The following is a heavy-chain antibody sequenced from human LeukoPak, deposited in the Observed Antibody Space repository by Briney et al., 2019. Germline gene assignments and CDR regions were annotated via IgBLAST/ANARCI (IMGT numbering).Heavy chain of an antibody. D-gene: IGHD1-26*01. CDR1: GYTFTGYY. CDR2: INPNSGGT. J-gene: IGHJ6*03. Sequence: ALVKVSCKASGYTFTGYYMHWVRQAPGQGLEWMGWINPNSGGTNYAQKFQGRVTMTRDTSISTAYMELSRLRSDDTAVYYCARRSRIVGATSYYYYYMDVWGKGTTVTVSS. CDR3: ARRSRIVGATSYYYYYMDV. V-gene: IGHV1-2*02.